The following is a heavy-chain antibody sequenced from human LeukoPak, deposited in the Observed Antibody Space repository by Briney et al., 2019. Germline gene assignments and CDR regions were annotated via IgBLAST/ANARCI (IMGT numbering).Heavy chain of an antibody. D-gene: IGHD2-2*01. Sequence: ASVNVSCKASGYTFTNYGISWVRQAPAQELEWMGWISAYNGNTNYAQKLQGRVTMTTDTSTHTAYMELRSLRSDDTAVYYCARVYQMLRSFDYWGQGTLVTVSS. V-gene: IGHV1-18*01. CDR3: ARVYQMLRSFDY. J-gene: IGHJ4*02. CDR2: ISAYNGNT. CDR1: GYTFTNYG.